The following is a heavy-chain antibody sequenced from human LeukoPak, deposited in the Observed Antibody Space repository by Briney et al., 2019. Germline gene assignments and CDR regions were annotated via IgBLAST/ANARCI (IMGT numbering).Heavy chain of an antibody. CDR3: ARAYSSGWYRPYYMDV. Sequence: PSETLSLTCAVYGGSFSGYYWSWIRQPPGKGLEWIGEINHSGSTNYNPSLKSRVTISVDTSKNQFSLKLSSVTAADTAVYYCARAYSSGWYRPYYMDVWGKGTTVTVSS. CDR1: GGSFSGYY. J-gene: IGHJ6*03. D-gene: IGHD6-19*01. V-gene: IGHV4-34*01. CDR2: INHSGST.